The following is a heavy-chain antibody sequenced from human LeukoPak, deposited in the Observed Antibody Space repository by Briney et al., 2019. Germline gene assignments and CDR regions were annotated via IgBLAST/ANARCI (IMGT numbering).Heavy chain of an antibody. CDR1: GFTFSSYA. V-gene: IGHV3-30*01. Sequence: LPGRSLRLSCAASGFTFSSYAMHWVRQAPGKGLEWVAVISYDGSNKYYADSVKGRFTISRDNSKNTLYLQMNSLRAEDTAVYYCARETAVGGRYFDYWGQGTLVTVSA. D-gene: IGHD2-2*01. CDR2: ISYDGSNK. CDR3: ARETAVGGRYFDY. J-gene: IGHJ4*02.